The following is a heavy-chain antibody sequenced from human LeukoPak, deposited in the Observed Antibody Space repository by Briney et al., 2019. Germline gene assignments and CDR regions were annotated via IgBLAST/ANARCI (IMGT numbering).Heavy chain of an antibody. D-gene: IGHD3-22*01. CDR3: ARAQYYYDSSGYYDY. J-gene: IGHJ4*02. V-gene: IGHV3-53*01. Sequence: GGSLRLSCAASGFTFSSNYMSWVRQAPGKGLEWVSVIYSGGSTYYADSVKGRFTISRDNSKNTLYLQMNSLRAEDTAVYYCARAQYYYDSSGYYDYWGQGTLVTVSS. CDR1: GFTFSSNY. CDR2: IYSGGST.